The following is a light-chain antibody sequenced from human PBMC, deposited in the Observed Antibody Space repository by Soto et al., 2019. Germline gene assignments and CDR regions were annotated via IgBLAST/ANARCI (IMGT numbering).Light chain of an antibody. CDR3: QQYSRWPLT. J-gene: IGKJ3*01. V-gene: IGKV3D-15*01. CDR1: QSVSSN. Sequence: PPSTPFFSTGERATLSCRASQSVSSNLAWYQQKPGQAPRLLMYGASTRATGTPARFSGSGSGTEFTLTISSLQSEDFAVYYCQQYSRWPLTFGRGTKVDIK. CDR2: GAS.